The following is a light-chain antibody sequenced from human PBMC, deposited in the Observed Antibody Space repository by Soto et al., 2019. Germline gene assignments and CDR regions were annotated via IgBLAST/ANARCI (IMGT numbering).Light chain of an antibody. Sequence: DVVMTQSPDSLAVSLGERATINCKSSQSVLYSSNNKNYLAWYQQKPGQPPKLLIYWASTPESGVPDRFSGRGSETDFTLTIVSLQAEDVAVYYCQQYYSLPLTFGGRTKVEIK. V-gene: IGKV4-1*01. CDR1: QSVLYSSNNKNY. J-gene: IGKJ4*01. CDR3: QQYYSLPLT. CDR2: WAS.